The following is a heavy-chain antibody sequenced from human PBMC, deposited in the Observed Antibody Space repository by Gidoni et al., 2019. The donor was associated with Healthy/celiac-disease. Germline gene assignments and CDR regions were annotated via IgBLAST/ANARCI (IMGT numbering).Heavy chain of an antibody. J-gene: IGHJ3*02. CDR1: GFPFSSYA. V-gene: IGHV3-23*01. D-gene: IGHD3-10*01. CDR2: ISGSGGST. CDR3: AKEIGGSGSYSSGAFDI. Sequence: EVQLLESGGGLVQPGGSLRLPCAASGFPFSSYAMSWVRQAPGKGLEWVSAISGSGGSTYYADSVKGRFTISRDNSKNTLYLQMNSLRAEDTAVYYCAKEIGGSGSYSSGAFDIWGQGTMVTVSS.